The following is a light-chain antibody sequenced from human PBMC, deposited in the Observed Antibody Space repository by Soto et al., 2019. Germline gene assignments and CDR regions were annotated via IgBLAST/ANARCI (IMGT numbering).Light chain of an antibody. CDR1: QSVTSSY. Sequence: EIVWTQSPGTLSLSPGERATLSCRASQSVTSSYLAWYQQKPGQAPRLLLYAASSRATGIPDRVSGSGSGTDFTLTISRLEPEDFAVYYCQQYGYSATFGGGTKVEIK. J-gene: IGKJ4*01. CDR2: AAS. V-gene: IGKV3-20*01. CDR3: QQYGYSAT.